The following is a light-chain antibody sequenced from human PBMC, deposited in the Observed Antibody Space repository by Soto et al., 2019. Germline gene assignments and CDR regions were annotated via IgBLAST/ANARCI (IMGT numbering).Light chain of an antibody. V-gene: IGLV2-14*01. CDR1: SSDVGGYNY. J-gene: IGLJ1*01. CDR3: SSYTSSSTPEV. CDR2: DVS. Sequence: QSVLPQPASMSGSPGQSITISCTGTSSDVGGYNYVSWYQQHPGKAPKLMIYDVSNRPSGVSNRFSGSKSGNTASLTISGLQAEDEADYYCSSYTSSSTPEVFGTGTKVTVL.